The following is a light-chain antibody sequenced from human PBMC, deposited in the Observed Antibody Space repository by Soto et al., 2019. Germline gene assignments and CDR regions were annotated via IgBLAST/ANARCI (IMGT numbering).Light chain of an antibody. J-gene: IGLJ2*01. CDR2: EGS. CDR3: CSFAVGSTLF. Sequence: QSVLTQPASVSGSPGQSITISCTGTSSDVGTYNLVSWHQHHPGKAPKLIIYEGSKRPSGVSNRFSGSKSGNTASLTISGLQAEDEADSYCCSFAVGSTLFFGGGTKLTVL. CDR1: SSDVGTYNL. V-gene: IGLV2-23*01.